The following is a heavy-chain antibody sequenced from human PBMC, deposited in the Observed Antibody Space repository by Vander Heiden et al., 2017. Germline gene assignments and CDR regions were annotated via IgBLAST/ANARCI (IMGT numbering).Heavy chain of an antibody. Sequence: QVQLVQSGAEVKKPGSSVKVSCKASGGTFRSYAIIWVRQAPGQGLEWMGGILPIFGTANYAQKFQGRVTITADKSTSTAYMELSSLRSEDTAVYYCARDLGYCSGGSCNTFDYWGQGTLGTVSS. V-gene: IGHV1-69*06. CDR1: GGTFRSYA. D-gene: IGHD2-15*01. J-gene: IGHJ4*02. CDR2: ILPIFGTA. CDR3: ARDLGYCSGGSCNTFDY.